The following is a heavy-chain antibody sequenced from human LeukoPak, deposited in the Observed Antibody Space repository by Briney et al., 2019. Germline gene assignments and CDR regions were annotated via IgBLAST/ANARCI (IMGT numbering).Heavy chain of an antibody. Sequence: SETLSLTXTVSGDSFSSVSYYWSWIWQPAGKGLEWIGRIYATGSTNYNPSLKSRVTISVDTSKNQFSLKLSSVTAADTAVYYCARGGLLNWFDPWGQGTLVTVSS. J-gene: IGHJ5*02. D-gene: IGHD1-26*01. CDR3: ARGGLLNWFDP. CDR1: GDSFSSVSYY. CDR2: IYATGST. V-gene: IGHV4-61*02.